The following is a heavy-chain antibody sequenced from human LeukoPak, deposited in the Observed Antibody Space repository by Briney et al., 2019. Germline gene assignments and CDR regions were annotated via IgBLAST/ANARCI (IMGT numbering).Heavy chain of an antibody. Sequence: GGSLRLSCAASGFIFSNAWVNWVRQAPGKGLEWVGRIKSKTDGGTTDYAAPVKGRFIISRDDSKNTLYLQMNSLKTEDTALYYCTTVYLTGEGNDYWGQGTLVTVSS. V-gene: IGHV3-15*07. D-gene: IGHD3-9*01. J-gene: IGHJ4*02. CDR2: IKSKTDGGTT. CDR1: GFIFSNAW. CDR3: TTVYLTGEGNDY.